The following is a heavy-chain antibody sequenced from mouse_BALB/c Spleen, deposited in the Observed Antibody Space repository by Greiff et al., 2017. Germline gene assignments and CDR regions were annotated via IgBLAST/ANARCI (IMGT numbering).Heavy chain of an antibody. CDR2: IFPGTGTT. Sequence: LQESGAELVKPGASVKLSCKTSGYTFTSYWIQWVKQRPGQGLGWIGEIFPGTGTTYYNEKFKGKATLTIDTSSSTAYMQLSSLTSEDSAVYFCARSPYDGYYVGAMDYWGQGTSVTVSS. CDR1: GYTFTSYW. CDR3: ARSPYDGYYVGAMDY. V-gene: IGHV1S132*01. J-gene: IGHJ4*01. D-gene: IGHD2-3*01.